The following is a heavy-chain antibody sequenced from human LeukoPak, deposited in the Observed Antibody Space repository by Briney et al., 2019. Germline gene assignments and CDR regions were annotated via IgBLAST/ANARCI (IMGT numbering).Heavy chain of an antibody. CDR2: TYRGGGT. CDR3: AKDPFMNIAVAGTWWFDP. D-gene: IGHD6-19*01. CDR1: GFSVSSTY. J-gene: IGHJ5*02. Sequence: GGSLRLSCAVSGFSVSSTYMTWVRQAPGKGLEWVSNTYRGGGTNYADSVKGRFTISRDNSKNTLYLQMNSLRAEDTAVYYCAKDPFMNIAVAGTWWFDPWDQGTLVTVSS. V-gene: IGHV3-66*01.